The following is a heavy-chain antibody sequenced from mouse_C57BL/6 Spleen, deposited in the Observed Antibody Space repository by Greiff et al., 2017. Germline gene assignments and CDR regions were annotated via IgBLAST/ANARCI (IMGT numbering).Heavy chain of an antibody. J-gene: IGHJ3*01. V-gene: IGHV3-6*01. CDR2: ISYDGSN. D-gene: IGHD2-4*01. CDR3: ARCYDYDSWFAY. Sequence: EVQVVESGPGLVKPSQSLSLTCSVTGYSITSGYYWNWIRQFPGNKLEWMGYISYDGSNNYNPSLKNRISITRDTSKNQFFLKLNSVTTEDTATYYCARCYDYDSWFAYWGQGTLVTVSA. CDR1: GYSITSGYY.